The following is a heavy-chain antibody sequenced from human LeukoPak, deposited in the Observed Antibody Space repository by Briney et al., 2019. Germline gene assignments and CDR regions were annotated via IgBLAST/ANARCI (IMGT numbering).Heavy chain of an antibody. CDR1: GGTFSSYA. CDR3: ARGYCSSTSCYSFDY. CDR2: IIPIFGTA. V-gene: IGHV1-69*13. Sequence: SVKVSCKASGGTFSSYAISWVRQAAGQGLEWLAGIIPIFGTANYAQKFQGRVTITADESTSTAYMELSSLRSEDTAVYYCARGYCSSTSCYSFDYWGQGTLVTVSS. J-gene: IGHJ4*02. D-gene: IGHD2-2*01.